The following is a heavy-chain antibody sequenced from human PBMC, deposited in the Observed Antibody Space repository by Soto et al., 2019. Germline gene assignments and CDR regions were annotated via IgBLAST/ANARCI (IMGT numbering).Heavy chain of an antibody. J-gene: IGHJ4*02. CDR3: EKGLAYGDTKQIDH. Sequence: GGSLRLSCAASGFGFSTHALSWVRQAPGKGLEWLSSITNTGITTHYADSVKGRFTISRENSRNTLHLQMNNLRVDDTAVYYCEKGLAYGDTKQIDHWGQGTLVTVSS. CDR2: ITNTGITT. D-gene: IGHD4-17*01. V-gene: IGHV3-23*01. CDR1: GFGFSTHA.